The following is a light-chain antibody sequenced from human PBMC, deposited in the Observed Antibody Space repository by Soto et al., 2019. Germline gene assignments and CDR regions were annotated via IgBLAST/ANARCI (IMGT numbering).Light chain of an antibody. CDR3: SLYTSENAYV. J-gene: IGLJ1*01. V-gene: IGLV2-18*01. CDR1: STDFVSYNR. CDR2: EVS. Sequence: QSMLTQPPSVSGSPGQSVTISCTGTSTDFVSYNRVSWYQQPPGTAPKLMIYEVSKRPSGVPDRFSGSKSGNTASLTISGLQAADEADYYCSLYTSENAYVFGTGTRSPS.